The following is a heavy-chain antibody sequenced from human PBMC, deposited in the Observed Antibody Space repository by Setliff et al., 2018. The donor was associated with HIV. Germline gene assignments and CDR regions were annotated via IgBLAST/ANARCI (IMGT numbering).Heavy chain of an antibody. Sequence: GGSLRLSCAASGFTFSSYAMSWVRQAPGKGLEWVSAISGSGGSTYYADSVKGRFTVSRDNSKNTLYLQMNSLRAEDTAVYYCAKNTPSIINYPYYYYMDVWGKGTTVTVSS. J-gene: IGHJ6*03. V-gene: IGHV3-23*01. CDR3: AKNTPSIINYPYYYYMDV. CDR2: ISGSGGST. D-gene: IGHD1-7*01. CDR1: GFTFSSYA.